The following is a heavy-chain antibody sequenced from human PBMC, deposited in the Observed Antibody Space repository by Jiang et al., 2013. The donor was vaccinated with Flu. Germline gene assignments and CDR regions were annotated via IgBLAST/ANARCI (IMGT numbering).Heavy chain of an antibody. CDR2: IYYSGST. V-gene: IGHV4-59*01. CDR3: ARVRNSDSSGYYQFDY. D-gene: IGHD3-22*01. CDR1: GGSFSTYY. J-gene: IGHJ4*02. Sequence: GPGLVKPSETLSLTCTVSGGSFSTYYWSWIRQPPGKALEYIGNIYYSGSTNYNPSLKSRVTISVDRSKNQFALKLSSVTAADTAVYYCARVRNSDSSGYYQFDYWGQGTLVTVSS.